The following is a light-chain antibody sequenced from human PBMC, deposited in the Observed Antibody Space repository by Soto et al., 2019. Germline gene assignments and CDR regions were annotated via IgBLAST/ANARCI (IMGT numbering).Light chain of an antibody. CDR1: SSDVGNYDL. CDR2: EVT. Sequence: QSVLTQPASVSGSPGQSITISCTGSSSDVGNYDLVSWYQHHPGKAPKLMIYEVTRRPSGISNRFFGSKSGNTASLTISGLQTGDEADYYCCSYAGDSVVVFGGGTKLTVL. J-gene: IGLJ2*01. V-gene: IGLV2-23*02. CDR3: CSYAGDSVVV.